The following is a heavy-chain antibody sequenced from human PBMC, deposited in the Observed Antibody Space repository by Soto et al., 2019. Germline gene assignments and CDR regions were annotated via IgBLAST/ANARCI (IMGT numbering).Heavy chain of an antibody. D-gene: IGHD1-26*01. CDR3: ARDEVKKEGEYFDF. CDR1: GFTFNNFL. J-gene: IGHJ4*02. CDR2: ISSDGRTE. Sequence: QVQLVESGGGVVQPGRSLRLSCAASGFTFNNFLMHWVRQAPGKGLEWVAVISSDGRTEYYGDSVKGRLTISRDSSKNTLYLQMNSLRAEDTAVYYCARDEVKKEGEYFDFWGQGTLVTVSS. V-gene: IGHV3-30-3*01.